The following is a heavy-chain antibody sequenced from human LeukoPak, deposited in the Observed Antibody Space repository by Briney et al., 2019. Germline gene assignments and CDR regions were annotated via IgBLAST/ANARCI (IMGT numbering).Heavy chain of an antibody. CDR3: ARGGRVTISGYDYFYYYYMDV. D-gene: IGHD5-12*01. J-gene: IGHJ6*03. CDR2: ISSSSSYI. V-gene: IGHV3-21*01. Sequence: GGSLRLSCAASGFTFSSYSMNWVRQAPGKGLEWVSSISSSSSYIYYADSVKGRFTISRDNAKNSLYLQMNSLRAEDTAVYYCARGGRVTISGYDYFYYYYMDVWGKGTTVTVSS. CDR1: GFTFSSYS.